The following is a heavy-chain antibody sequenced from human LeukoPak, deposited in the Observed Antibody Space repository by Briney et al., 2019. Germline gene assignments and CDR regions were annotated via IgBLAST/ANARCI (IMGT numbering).Heavy chain of an antibody. Sequence: PSETLSLTCTVSGGSISSSSYYWGWIRQPPGKGLEWIGSIYYSGGTYYNPSLKSRVTISVDTSKNQFSLKLSSVTAADTAVYYCAKPSRGWLQFDAFDIWGQETMVTVSS. V-gene: IGHV4-39*01. D-gene: IGHD5-24*01. J-gene: IGHJ3*02. CDR1: GGSISSSSYY. CDR3: AKPSRGWLQFDAFDI. CDR2: IYYSGGT.